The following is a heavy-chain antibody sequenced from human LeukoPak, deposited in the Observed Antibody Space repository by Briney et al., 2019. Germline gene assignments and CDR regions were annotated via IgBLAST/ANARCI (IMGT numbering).Heavy chain of an antibody. V-gene: IGHV3-21*01. Sequence: SGGSLRLSCAASGFTVSSNYMSWVRQAPGEGLEWVSSISSSSSYIYYADSVKGRFTISRDNAKNSLYLQMNSLRAEDTAVYYCARDMGYCSGGSCYLFDYWGQGTLVTVSS. CDR1: GFTVSSNY. CDR3: ARDMGYCSGGSCYLFDY. D-gene: IGHD2-15*01. J-gene: IGHJ4*02. CDR2: ISSSSSYI.